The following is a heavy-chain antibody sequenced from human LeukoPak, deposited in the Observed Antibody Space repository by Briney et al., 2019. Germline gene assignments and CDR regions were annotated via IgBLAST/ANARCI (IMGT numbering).Heavy chain of an antibody. D-gene: IGHD3-10*01. Sequence: PSETLSLTCTVSGGSISSGDYYCSWIRQPPGKGLEWIGYIYYSGSTYYNPSLKSRVTISVDTSKNQFSLKLSPVTAADTAVYYCARVRGLDAFDIWGQGTMVTVSS. CDR1: GGSISSGDYY. CDR2: IYYSGST. V-gene: IGHV4-30-4*08. CDR3: ARVRGLDAFDI. J-gene: IGHJ3*02.